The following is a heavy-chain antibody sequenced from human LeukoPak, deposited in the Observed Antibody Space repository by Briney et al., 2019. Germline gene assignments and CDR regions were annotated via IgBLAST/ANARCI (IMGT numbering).Heavy chain of an antibody. CDR3: AKGGSSGYYDYY. CDR1: GFTFSSYG. Sequence: GGSLRLSCAASGFTFSSYGLSWVRQAPGKGLEWVSAISGSGVRYYAVSVEGRFTISRDNSKNTMYLQMNSLRAEDTAVYYCAKGGSSGYYDYYWGQGTLVTVSS. J-gene: IGHJ4*02. D-gene: IGHD3-22*01. V-gene: IGHV3-23*01. CDR2: ISGSGVR.